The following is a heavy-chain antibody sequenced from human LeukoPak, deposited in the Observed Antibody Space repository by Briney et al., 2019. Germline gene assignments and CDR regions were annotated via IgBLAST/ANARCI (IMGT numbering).Heavy chain of an antibody. Sequence: SVKVSCKASGGTFISYAISWVRQAPGQGLEWMGGIIPIFGTANYAQKFQGRVTITADESTSTAYMELSSLRSEDTAVYYCARDGIYDYGDYYGMDVWGQGTTVTVSS. V-gene: IGHV1-69*13. CDR1: GGTFISYA. CDR3: ARDGIYDYGDYYGMDV. D-gene: IGHD4-17*01. J-gene: IGHJ6*02. CDR2: IIPIFGTA.